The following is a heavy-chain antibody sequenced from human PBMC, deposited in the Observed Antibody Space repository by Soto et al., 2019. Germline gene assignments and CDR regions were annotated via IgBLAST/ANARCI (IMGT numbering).Heavy chain of an antibody. J-gene: IGHJ6*02. V-gene: IGHV3-30-3*01. CDR3: ARDPDYGSGTYGMDV. CDR1: GFTFSSYA. D-gene: IGHD3-10*01. Sequence: GGSLRLSCAASGFTFSSYALHWVRQAPGKGLEWVAVISYDGSNKYYADSVKGRFTISRDNSKNTLYLQMNSLRAEDTAVYYCARDPDYGSGTYGMDVWGQGTTVTVSS. CDR2: ISYDGSNK.